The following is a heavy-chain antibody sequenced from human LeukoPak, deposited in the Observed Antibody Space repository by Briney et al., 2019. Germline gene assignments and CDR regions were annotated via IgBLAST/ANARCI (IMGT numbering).Heavy chain of an antibody. V-gene: IGHV4-34*01. CDR2: INHSGST. J-gene: IGHJ4*02. Sequence: MASETLSLTCTVSGGSISSYYWSWIRQPPGKGLEWIGEINHSGSTNYSPSLKSRVTLSVDTSKNQFSLRLSSVTAADTAVHYCARRTFGGVIAYWGQGTLVTVSS. D-gene: IGHD3-16*02. CDR3: ARRTFGGVIAY. CDR1: GGSISSYY.